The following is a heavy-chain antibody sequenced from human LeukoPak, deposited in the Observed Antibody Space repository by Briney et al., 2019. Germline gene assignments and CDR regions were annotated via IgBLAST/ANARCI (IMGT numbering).Heavy chain of an antibody. CDR3: AQGGGSGFDS. CDR1: GFTFTTYA. V-gene: IGHV3-23*01. D-gene: IGHD3-10*01. CDR2: VSDTGDRT. Sequence: PGGSLRLSCAASGFTFTTYAMSWVRQAPGKGLEGVSSVSDTGDRTYYADSVKGRFTISRDNSKNTLYLHMESLRADDTAVYYCAQGGGSGFDSWGQGTLVTVSS. J-gene: IGHJ4*02.